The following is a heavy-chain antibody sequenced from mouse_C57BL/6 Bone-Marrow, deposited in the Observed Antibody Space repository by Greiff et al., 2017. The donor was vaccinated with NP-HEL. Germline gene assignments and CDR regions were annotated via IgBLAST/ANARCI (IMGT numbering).Heavy chain of an antibody. D-gene: IGHD2-4*01. J-gene: IGHJ4*01. CDR2: INYDGSST. CDR3: AKEGGLRRRTYAMDY. V-gene: IGHV5-16*01. Sequence: EVQVVESEGGLVQPGRSMKLSCTASGFTFSDYSMAWVRQVPEKGLEWVANINYDGSSTYYLDSLKSRFIISRDTAKNMLYLQMSSLKSEDTATYDCAKEGGLRRRTYAMDYWGQGTSVTVSS. CDR1: GFTFSDYS.